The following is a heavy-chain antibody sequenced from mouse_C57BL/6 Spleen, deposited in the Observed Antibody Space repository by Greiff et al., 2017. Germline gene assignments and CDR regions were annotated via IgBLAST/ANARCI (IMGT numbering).Heavy chain of an antibody. CDR1: GYTFTSYG. CDR3: ARATTGMDY. V-gene: IGHV1-81*01. CDR2: IYPRSGNT. D-gene: IGHD1-1*01. Sequence: VQRVESGAELARPGASVKLSCKASGYTFTSYGISWVKQRTGQGLEWIGEIYPRSGNTYYNEKFKGKATLTADKSSSTAYMELRSLTSEDSAVYFCARATTGMDYWGQGTSVTVSS. J-gene: IGHJ4*01.